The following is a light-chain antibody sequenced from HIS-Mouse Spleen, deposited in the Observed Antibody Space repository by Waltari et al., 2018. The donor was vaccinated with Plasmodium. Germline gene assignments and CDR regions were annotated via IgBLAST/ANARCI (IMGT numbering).Light chain of an antibody. CDR2: GAS. CDR1: QSVSSN. J-gene: IGKJ3*01. Sequence: EIVMTQSPATLSVSPGERATLSCSASQSVSSNLAWYQQKPGKAPRLLLYGASTRATGIPARFSGSGSGTEFTLTISSLQSEDFAVYYCQQYNNWSFTFGPGTKVDIK. V-gene: IGKV3-15*01. CDR3: QQYNNWSFT.